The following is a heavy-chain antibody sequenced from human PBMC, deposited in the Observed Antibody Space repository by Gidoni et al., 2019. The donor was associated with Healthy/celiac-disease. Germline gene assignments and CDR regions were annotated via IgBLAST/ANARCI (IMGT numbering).Heavy chain of an antibody. CDR3: AKDHGDPLFDYYYYGMDV. D-gene: IGHD4-17*01. CDR2: ISYDGSNK. Sequence: QVQLVESGGGVVQPGRSLRLSCAASGFTFSSYGMHWVRQAPGKGLEWVAVISYDGSNKYYADSVKGRFTISRDKSKNTLYLQMNSLRAEDTAVYYCAKDHGDPLFDYYYYGMDVWGQGTTVTVSS. CDR1: GFTFSSYG. V-gene: IGHV3-30*18. J-gene: IGHJ6*02.